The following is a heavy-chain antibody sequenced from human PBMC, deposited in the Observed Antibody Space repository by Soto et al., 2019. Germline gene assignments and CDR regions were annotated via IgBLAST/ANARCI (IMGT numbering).Heavy chain of an antibody. CDR3: ATMVSREGYNSSLY. CDR1: DFSINSGYY. V-gene: IGHV4-38-2*01. D-gene: IGHD5-12*01. CDR2: IFHNGYT. J-gene: IGHJ4*02. Sequence: PSETLSLTCAVSDFSINSGYYWGWIGQPPVKGLEWIANIFHNGYTYYTPSLKSRVTISVDTSKNQFSLKLNSVTAADTAAYYCATMVSREGYNSSLYWGQGALVTVSS.